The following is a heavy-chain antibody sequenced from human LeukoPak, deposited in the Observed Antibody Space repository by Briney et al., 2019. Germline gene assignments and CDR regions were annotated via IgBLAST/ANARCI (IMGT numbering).Heavy chain of an antibody. CDR3: AGLRRGSGVPY. CDR2: IDPSNSYN. J-gene: IGHJ4*02. Sequence: GESLKISCKASGYSFSSYWISWVRQMPGKGLEWMGRIDPSNSYNNYSPSFQGHVTISADKSIGTAYLQWSSLEAAVTFMYYCAGLRRGSGVPYWGQGTLVTVCS. V-gene: IGHV5-10-1*01. CDR1: GYSFSSYW. D-gene: IGHD3-10*01.